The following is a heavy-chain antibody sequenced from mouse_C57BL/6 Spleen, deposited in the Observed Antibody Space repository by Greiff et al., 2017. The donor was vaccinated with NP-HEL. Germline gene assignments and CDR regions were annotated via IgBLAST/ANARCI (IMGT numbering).Heavy chain of an antibody. V-gene: IGHV1-55*01. D-gene: IGHD2-2*01. CDR3: ANVCGYDAWFAY. Sequence: VQLQQPGAELVKPGASVKMSCKASGYTFTSYWITWVKQRPGQGLEWIGDIYPGSGSTNYNEKFKGKATLTVDTSSSTAYMQLSSLTSEDSAVYDCANVCGYDAWFAYWGQGTLVTVSA. CDR1: GYTFTSYW. CDR2: IYPGSGST. J-gene: IGHJ3*01.